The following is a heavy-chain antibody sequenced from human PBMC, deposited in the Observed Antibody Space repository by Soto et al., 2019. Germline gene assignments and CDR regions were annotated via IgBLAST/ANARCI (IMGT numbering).Heavy chain of an antibody. CDR1: GFTLTSYA. D-gene: IGHD6-13*01. CDR3: ARRGPGTYFDY. Sequence: GGSLRLSCAASGFTLTSYAMSWVRQAPGKGLEWVSSISGSGGSTYYADSVKGRFTISRDNSKNTLYLQMNSLRAEDTAVYYCARRGPGTYFDYWGQGTLVTVSS. CDR2: ISGSGGST. V-gene: IGHV3-23*01. J-gene: IGHJ4*02.